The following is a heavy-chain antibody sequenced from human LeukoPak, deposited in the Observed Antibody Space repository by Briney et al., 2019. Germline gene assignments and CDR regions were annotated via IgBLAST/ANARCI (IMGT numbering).Heavy chain of an antibody. CDR1: GGSVRGYS. V-gene: IGHV4-34*01. Sequence: WETLSLTCAVFGGSVRGYSWSWIRQPPGKRLEWIGEIDHSGSTNYNPPPKSRVTISVDSSKTQFSLKLSSVTAADTAVYYCARAPRTAKRSWYFDLWGRGTLVTVSS. CDR2: IDHSGST. D-gene: IGHD2-21*02. CDR3: ARAPRTAKRSWYFDL. J-gene: IGHJ2*01.